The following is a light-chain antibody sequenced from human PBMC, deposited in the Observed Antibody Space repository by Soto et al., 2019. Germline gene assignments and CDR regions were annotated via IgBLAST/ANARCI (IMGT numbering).Light chain of an antibody. Sequence: GMTQSPATLSASPGEGVTLSCRASQDIRSSLAWYQQKPGQAPRLLIYGASIRATGVPATFSGSGSGTEFTLSISSLQSEHLGVYYCQQDSSWPLTFGGGTKVDIK. V-gene: IGKV3-15*01. J-gene: IGKJ4*01. CDR2: GAS. CDR3: QQDSSWPLT. CDR1: QDIRSS.